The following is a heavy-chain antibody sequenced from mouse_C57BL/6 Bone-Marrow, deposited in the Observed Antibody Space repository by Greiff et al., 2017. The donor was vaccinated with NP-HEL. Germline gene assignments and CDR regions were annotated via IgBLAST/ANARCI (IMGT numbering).Heavy chain of an antibody. CDR3: TTRLRRAY. J-gene: IGHJ3*01. D-gene: IGHD2-4*01. CDR1: GFNIKDDY. CDR2: IYPENGDT. Sequence: VQLQQSGSSLPRPGASVKLSCTASGFNIKDDYMHWVKQRPEQGLERTGWIYPENGDTEYASKFQGKATITADTSSNTAYMQLSSLTSEDTAVYYCTTRLRRAYWGQGTLVTVS. V-gene: IGHV14-4*01.